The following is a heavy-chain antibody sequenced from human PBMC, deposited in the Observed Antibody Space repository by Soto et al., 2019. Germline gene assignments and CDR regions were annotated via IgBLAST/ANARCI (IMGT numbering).Heavy chain of an antibody. J-gene: IGHJ2*01. Sequence: QLQLQESGPGLVKPSETLSLTCTVSGGSISSSSYYWGWIRQPPGKGLEWIGSIYYSGSTYYNPSLKSRVTISVDTSKNQFSLKLSSVTAADTAVYYCAREGDGWYFDLWGRGTLVTVSS. CDR2: IYYSGST. CDR3: AREGDGWYFDL. V-gene: IGHV4-39*02. D-gene: IGHD1-26*01. CDR1: GGSISSSSYY.